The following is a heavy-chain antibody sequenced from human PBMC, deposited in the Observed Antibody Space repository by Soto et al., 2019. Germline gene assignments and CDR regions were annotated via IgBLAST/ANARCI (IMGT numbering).Heavy chain of an antibody. CDR1: VFTFGNYW. J-gene: IGHJ4*02. CDR2: MTSDGRTT. Sequence: AGGSLRLACAASVFTFGNYWMHWVRQAPGKGPEWVSRMTSDGRTTQYADSVKGRFTVSRDNAKNTLYLQMNSLRAEDTAVYYCARAEVDYWGPGTLVTVSS. CDR3: ARAEVDY. V-gene: IGHV3-74*03.